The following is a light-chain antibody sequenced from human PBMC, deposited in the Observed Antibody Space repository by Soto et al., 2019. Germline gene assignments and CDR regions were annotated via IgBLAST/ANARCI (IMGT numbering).Light chain of an antibody. J-gene: IGKJ2*02. CDR3: QQYGGSPGCT. Sequence: EIVLTQSPGTLSLSPGERATLSCRASQSVSSSYLAWYQQKPGQAPRLLIYGASSRATGIPDRFSGSRSGTDFTITISRLEPEDFAVYYCQQYGGSPGCTFGQGTKLEIK. CDR2: GAS. V-gene: IGKV3-20*01. CDR1: QSVSSSY.